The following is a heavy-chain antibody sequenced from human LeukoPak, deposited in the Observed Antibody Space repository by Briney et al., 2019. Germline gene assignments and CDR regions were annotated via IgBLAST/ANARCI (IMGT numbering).Heavy chain of an antibody. CDR2: ISYDGNNK. J-gene: IGHJ6*02. CDR1: GFAFSNYA. CDR3: ARDDYGMDV. Sequence: GGSLRLSCAASGFAFSNYAMHWVRQAPGKGLEWVAVISYDGNNKYYADSVKGRFTISRDNSKNTLYLQMNRLRVEDTAVYYCARDDYGMDVWGQGTTVTVSS. V-gene: IGHV3-30*03.